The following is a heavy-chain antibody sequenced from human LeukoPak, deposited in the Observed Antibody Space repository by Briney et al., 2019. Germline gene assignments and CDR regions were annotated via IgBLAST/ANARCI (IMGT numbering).Heavy chain of an antibody. J-gene: IGHJ6*03. CDR3: ARDVARIAAAGIYMDV. CDR2: IYHSGST. D-gene: IGHD6-13*01. Sequence: SETLSLTCTVSGYSISSGYYWGWIRQPPGKGLEWIGSIYHSGSTYYNPSLKSRVTISVDTSKNQFSLKLSSVTAADTAVYYCARDVARIAAAGIYMDVWGKGTTVTVSS. CDR1: GYSISSGYY. V-gene: IGHV4-38-2*02.